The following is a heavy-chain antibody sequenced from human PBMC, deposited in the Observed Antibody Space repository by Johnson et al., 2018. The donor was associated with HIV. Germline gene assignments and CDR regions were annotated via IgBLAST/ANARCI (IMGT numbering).Heavy chain of an antibody. Sequence: VQLVESGGSVVQPGGSLRLSCAASGFTVSSNEMSWVRQATGKGLEWVSSISGGSTYYADSRKGRFTISRDNSKNTLHLQMNSLRAEDTAVYYCAKGGGSGWSDAFDIWGQGTMVTVSS. D-gene: IGHD6-19*01. J-gene: IGHJ3*02. CDR2: ISGGST. V-gene: IGHV3-38-3*01. CDR3: AKGGGSGWSDAFDI. CDR1: GFTVSSNE.